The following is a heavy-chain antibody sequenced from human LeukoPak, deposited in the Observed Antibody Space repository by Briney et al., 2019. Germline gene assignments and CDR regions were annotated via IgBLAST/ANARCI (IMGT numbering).Heavy chain of an antibody. CDR3: ARDSGSWVLDL. V-gene: IGHV4-4*07. Sequence: SETLSLTCTVSGGSISSYYWSWIRQPAGKGLEWIGRIYTSGSTNYNPSLKSRVTMSVDTSENQFSLSLSSVTSADTAVYYCARDSGSWVLDLWGQGTLVTVSS. CDR1: GGSISSYY. CDR2: IYTSGST. D-gene: IGHD2-15*01. J-gene: IGHJ5*02.